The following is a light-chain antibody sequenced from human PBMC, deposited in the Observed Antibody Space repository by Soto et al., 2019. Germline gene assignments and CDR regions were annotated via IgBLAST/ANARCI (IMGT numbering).Light chain of an antibody. CDR2: GAS. J-gene: IGKJ3*01. CDR1: QSVNSNY. Sequence: EIVLTQSPGTLSLSPGERATLSCRASQSVNSNYLAWYQQKPGQPPRLLMYGASTRATGIPDRFSGSGSGTDFTLTISRLEPEDFAVYYCQQYGSSPLTFGAGTKVDIK. CDR3: QQYGSSPLT. V-gene: IGKV3-20*01.